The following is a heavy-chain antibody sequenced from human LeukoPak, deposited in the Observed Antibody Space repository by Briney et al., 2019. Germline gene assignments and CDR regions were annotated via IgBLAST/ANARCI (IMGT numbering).Heavy chain of an antibody. Sequence: GGSLRLSCAASGFTFSSYSMNWVRQAPGKGVEWVSSISSSSSYIYYADSVKGRFTISRDNAKNSLYLQMNSLRAEDTAVYYCARVGYDSSGYYWGYWGQGTLVTVSS. CDR2: ISSSSSYI. J-gene: IGHJ4*02. V-gene: IGHV3-21*01. D-gene: IGHD3-22*01. CDR3: ARVGYDSSGYYWGY. CDR1: GFTFSSYS.